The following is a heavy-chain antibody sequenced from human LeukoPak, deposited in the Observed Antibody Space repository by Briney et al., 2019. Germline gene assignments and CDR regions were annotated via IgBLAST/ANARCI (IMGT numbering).Heavy chain of an antibody. CDR2: INTDGSST. V-gene: IGHV3-74*01. D-gene: IGHD3-9*01. Sequence: GGSLRLSCAASGFTLSSYWMHWVRQAPGKGLVWVSRINTDGSSTSYADSVKGRFTISRDNAKNSLYLQMNSLRAEDTAVYYCARVPYDILTGYPTEYYFDYWGQGTLVTVSS. J-gene: IGHJ4*02. CDR3: ARVPYDILTGYPTEYYFDY. CDR1: GFTLSSYW.